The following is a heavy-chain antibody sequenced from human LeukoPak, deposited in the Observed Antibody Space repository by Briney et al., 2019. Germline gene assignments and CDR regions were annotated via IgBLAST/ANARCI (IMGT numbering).Heavy chain of an antibody. J-gene: IGHJ3*02. Sequence: GGSLRLSCAASGFTFSSYAMSWVRQAPGKGLEWVSGISWNSDTIGYADSVKGRFTISRDNAKNSLYLQMNSLRAEDTAFYYCAKVRAVAGRRDTFDIWGQGTMVTVSS. CDR3: AKVRAVAGRRDTFDI. D-gene: IGHD6-19*01. V-gene: IGHV3-9*01. CDR1: GFTFSSYA. CDR2: ISWNSDTI.